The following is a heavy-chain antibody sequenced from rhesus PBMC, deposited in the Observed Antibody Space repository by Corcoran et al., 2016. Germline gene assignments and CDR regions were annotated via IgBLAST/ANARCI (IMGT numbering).Heavy chain of an antibody. Sequence: QVKLQQWGEGLVKPSETLSLTCAVYGGSINGYYYWSWIRQAPGKGPEWIGNIDGNSASTNYNPSLKNRVTISKDTSKNQFSLKLSSVTAADTAVYYCARDAYENRVPTGEYFEFWGQGALVTVSS. CDR3: ARDAYENRVPTGEYFEF. CDR2: IDGNSAST. V-gene: IGHV4-73*01. CDR1: GGSINGYYY. J-gene: IGHJ1*01. D-gene: IGHD4-23*01.